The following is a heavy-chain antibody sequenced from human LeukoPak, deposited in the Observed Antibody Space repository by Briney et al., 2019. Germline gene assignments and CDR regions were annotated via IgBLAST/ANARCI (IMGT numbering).Heavy chain of an antibody. CDR2: IIPILGIA. CDR1: GGTFSSYA. Sequence: GSSVKVSCKASGGTFSSYAISWVQQAPGQGLEWMGRIIPILGIANYAQKFQGRDTITADKSTSTAYMELSSLRSEDTAVYYCASSYFNAAGARWFDPWGQGTLVTVSS. J-gene: IGHJ5*02. V-gene: IGHV1-69*04. D-gene: IGHD6-19*01. CDR3: ASSYFNAAGARWFDP.